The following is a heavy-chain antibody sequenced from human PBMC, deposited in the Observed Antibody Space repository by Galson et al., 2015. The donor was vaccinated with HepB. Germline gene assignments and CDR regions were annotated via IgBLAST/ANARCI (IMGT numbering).Heavy chain of an antibody. CDR3: ARKDPGTIYAFDI. D-gene: IGHD1-7*01. Sequence: QSGAEVKKPGESLKISCKASGFIIPSYWIGWVRQVPGKGLEWMGVIYPGDSETSYSPSLKGHVTFSADKSLGTAYLQWNNLKASDTAMYFCARKDPGTIYAFDIWGQGTMVTVSS. V-gene: IGHV5-51*03. CDR2: IYPGDSET. CDR1: GFIIPSYW. J-gene: IGHJ3*02.